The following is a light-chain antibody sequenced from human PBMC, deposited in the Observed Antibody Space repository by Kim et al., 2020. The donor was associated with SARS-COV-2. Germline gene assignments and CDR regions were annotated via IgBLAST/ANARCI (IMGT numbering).Light chain of an antibody. Sequence: EIVMTQSPGTLSVSPGERATLSCRASQSVSSNLAWYQQKPGQAPRLLIYSASTRATGIPDRFSGSGSGTDFTLTINRLEPEDFAVYYCQQLGDSPRTFGQGTKVDIK. CDR1: QSVSSN. CDR2: SAS. V-gene: IGKV3-20*01. J-gene: IGKJ1*01. CDR3: QQLGDSPRT.